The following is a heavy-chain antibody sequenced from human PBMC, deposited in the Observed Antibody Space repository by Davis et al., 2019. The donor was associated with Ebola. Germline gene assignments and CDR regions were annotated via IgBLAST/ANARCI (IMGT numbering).Heavy chain of an antibody. Sequence: GESLKISCAASGFTFSNAWMNWVRQAPGKGLEWVGRIKSKTDGGTTDYAAPVKGRFTIPRDDSKNTLYLQMNSLKTEDTAVYYCTTGRRQYYDFWSGYSPAGYYYYGMDVWGQGTTVTVSS. J-gene: IGHJ6*02. V-gene: IGHV3-15*07. D-gene: IGHD3-3*01. CDR2: IKSKTDGGTT. CDR3: TTGRRQYYDFWSGYSPAGYYYYGMDV. CDR1: GFTFSNAW.